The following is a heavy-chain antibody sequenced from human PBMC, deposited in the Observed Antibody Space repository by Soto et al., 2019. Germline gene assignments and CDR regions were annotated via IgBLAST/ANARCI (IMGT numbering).Heavy chain of an antibody. D-gene: IGHD5-18*01. CDR3: ASGIQLWLRRINNGYSG. CDR2: IIPMFGTA. CDR1: GGTFSTYA. V-gene: IGHV1-69*12. J-gene: IGHJ4*02. Sequence: QVQLVQSGAEVKKPESSVKVSCKAPGGTFSTYAISWVRQAPGQGLEWMGGIIPMFGTANYAQRFQDSVTITADESTNTVYMELSSLRSEDTALYFCASGIQLWLRRINNGYSGWGQGNRVTVSS.